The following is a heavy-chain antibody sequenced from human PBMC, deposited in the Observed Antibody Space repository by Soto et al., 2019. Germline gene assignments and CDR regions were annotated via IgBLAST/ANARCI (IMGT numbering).Heavy chain of an antibody. D-gene: IGHD3-3*01. CDR2: INHSGST. CDR3: ARGGTYYDFWSGDY. Sequence: WTWIRQPPGKGLEWIGEINHSGSTNYNPSLKSRVTISVDTSKNQFSLKLSSVTAADTAVYYCARGGTYYDFWSGDYWGQGTLVTVSS. J-gene: IGHJ4*02. V-gene: IGHV4-34*01.